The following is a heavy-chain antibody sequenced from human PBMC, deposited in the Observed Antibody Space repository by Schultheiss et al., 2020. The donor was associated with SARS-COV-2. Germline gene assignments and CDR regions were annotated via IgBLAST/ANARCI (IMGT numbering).Heavy chain of an antibody. J-gene: IGHJ6*03. CDR1: GFTFSNAW. D-gene: IGHD2-2*01. V-gene: IGHV3-15*07. CDR2: LKSKGSGGTA. Sequence: GESLKISCAASGFTFSNAWMNWVRQAPGKGLEWVGRLKSKGSGGTADYAAPVKGRFTISRDDSKTITYLQMNSLRAEDTAVYYCARRGGVVVPAARGNYYYYYYMDVWGKGTTVTVSS. CDR3: ARRGGVVVPAARGNYYYYYYMDV.